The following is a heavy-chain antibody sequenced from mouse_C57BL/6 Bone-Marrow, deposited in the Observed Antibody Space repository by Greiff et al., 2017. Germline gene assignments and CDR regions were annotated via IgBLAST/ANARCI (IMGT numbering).Heavy chain of an antibody. Sequence: QVQLQQPGAELVKPGASVKLSCKASGYTFTSYWMHWVKQRPGRGLEWMGRIDPNSGGTKYNEKFKRKATLTVDKPSSTAYMQLSSLTSEDSAVYYCARAGYLLDYWGQGTSVTVSS. CDR3: ARAGYLLDY. D-gene: IGHD1-1*01. J-gene: IGHJ4*01. CDR2: IDPNSGGT. V-gene: IGHV1-72*01. CDR1: GYTFTSYW.